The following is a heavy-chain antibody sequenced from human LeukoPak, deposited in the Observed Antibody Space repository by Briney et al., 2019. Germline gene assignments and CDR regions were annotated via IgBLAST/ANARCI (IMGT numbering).Heavy chain of an antibody. CDR1: GFTFSTYW. CDR3: AKDGSVYGAPYYFDY. Sequence: GGSLRLSCVASGFTFSTYWMHWVRQAPGKGLEWVSRLDRDGTTTSYADSVYGRFTISRDNAKSTLYLQMRSLRAEDTAVYYCAKDGSVYGAPYYFDYWGQGTLVTVSS. V-gene: IGHV3-74*01. D-gene: IGHD4-17*01. J-gene: IGHJ4*02. CDR2: LDRDGTTT.